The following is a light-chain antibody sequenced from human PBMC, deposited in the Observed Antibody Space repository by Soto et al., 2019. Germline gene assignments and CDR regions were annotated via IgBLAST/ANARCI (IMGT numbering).Light chain of an antibody. CDR3: EAWDESLNGYV. J-gene: IGLJ1*01. Sequence: QSVLTQPPSVSEAPRQRVTISCSGSSSNIGNNAVNWYQQLPGRAPKLLIYYDDLLPSGVSDRFSGSKSGTSASLAISGLQSEDEADYYCEAWDESLNGYVFGTRTKVTVL. CDR2: YDD. CDR1: SSNIGNNA. V-gene: IGLV1-36*01.